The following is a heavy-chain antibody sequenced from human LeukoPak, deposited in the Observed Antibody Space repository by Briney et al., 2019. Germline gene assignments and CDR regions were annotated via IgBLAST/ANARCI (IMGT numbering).Heavy chain of an antibody. CDR1: GGSFSNYY. J-gene: IGHJ4*02. CDR2: INHSGST. D-gene: IGHD3-22*01. CDR3: TREAFYYDTSGLERVWYFDY. Sequence: SETLTLTCAVYGGSFSNYYWSWIRQPPGKGLEWIAEINHSGSTNYNPSLKSRVSILIDTTKNHFSLQQITVTAADTAVYYCTREAFYYDTSGLERVWYFDYWGQGTLVTVSS. V-gene: IGHV4-34*01.